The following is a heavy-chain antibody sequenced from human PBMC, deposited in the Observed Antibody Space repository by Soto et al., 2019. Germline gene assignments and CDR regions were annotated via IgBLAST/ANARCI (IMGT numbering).Heavy chain of an antibody. V-gene: IGHV3-30-3*01. CDR2: ISYKGSNK. D-gene: IGHD5-18*01. CDR3: ARDTAMGFDY. J-gene: IGHJ4*02. Sequence: GGSLRLSCAAAGFTFSSYAMLWVRLATGKWLECVAVISYKGSNKYYAESVKSRLTISTDNSKNTLYLQMNSLRPEDTAVYYCARDTAMGFDYWGQGTLVTVSS. CDR1: GFTFSSYA.